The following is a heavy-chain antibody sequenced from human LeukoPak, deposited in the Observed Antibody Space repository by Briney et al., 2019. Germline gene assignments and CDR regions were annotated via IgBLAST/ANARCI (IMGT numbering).Heavy chain of an antibody. CDR3: AKDPGLIAVAGTFFDY. CDR2: IRYDGSNK. V-gene: IGHV3-30*02. J-gene: IGHJ4*02. CDR1: GFTFSSYG. Sequence: GGSLRLSCAASGFTFSSYGMHWVRQAPGKGLEWVAFIRYDGSNKYYADSVKGRFTISRDNSKNTLYLQMNSLRAEDTAVYYCAKDPGLIAVAGTFFDYWGQGTLVTVSS. D-gene: IGHD6-19*01.